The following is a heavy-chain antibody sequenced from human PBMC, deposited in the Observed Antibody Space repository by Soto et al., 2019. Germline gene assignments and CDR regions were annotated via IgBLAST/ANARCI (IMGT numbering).Heavy chain of an antibody. CDR1: GYTFTSYS. D-gene: IGHD2-2*01. CDR3: ARASCSSTSCNNYYYYGMDV. Sequence: ASVKVSCETSGYTFTSYSMHWVRQAPGQRLEWMGWIYAGNENTKYSQKFQGRATINRDTSANTAYMELSSLRSEDTAVYYCARASCSSTSCNNYYYYGMDVWGQGTTVTVSS. CDR2: IYAGNENT. J-gene: IGHJ6*02. V-gene: IGHV1-3*01.